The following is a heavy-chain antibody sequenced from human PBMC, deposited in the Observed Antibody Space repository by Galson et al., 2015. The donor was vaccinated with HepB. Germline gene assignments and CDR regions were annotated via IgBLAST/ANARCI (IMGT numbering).Heavy chain of an antibody. V-gene: IGHV3-7*01. Sequence: SLRLSCAASGSTFSSYWMTWVRQAPGKGLEWVANIKRDGSQQYYVDSVKGLFTISRDNAENSLYLQMNSLRAEDTAVYYCARVGGTHGSVDYWGQGTLVTVSS. CDR1: GSTFSSYW. D-gene: IGHD3-16*01. CDR3: ARVGGTHGSVDY. J-gene: IGHJ4*02. CDR2: IKRDGSQQ.